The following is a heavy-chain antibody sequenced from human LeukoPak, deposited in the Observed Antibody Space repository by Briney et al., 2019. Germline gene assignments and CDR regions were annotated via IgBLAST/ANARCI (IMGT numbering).Heavy chain of an antibody. V-gene: IGHV6-1*01. D-gene: IGHD2-8*01. J-gene: IGHJ3*02. CDR2: TYYRSKWYN. Sequence: SQTLSLTCGICGDSISTNGGAWNWITQSPSRGLEWLGRTYYRSKWYNDYAVPVKSRITINPDTSQNQFSLQLTSVTPDDTAVYYCAREMVDAFDTWGQGTLVIVSS. CDR1: GDSISTNGGA. CDR3: AREMVDAFDT.